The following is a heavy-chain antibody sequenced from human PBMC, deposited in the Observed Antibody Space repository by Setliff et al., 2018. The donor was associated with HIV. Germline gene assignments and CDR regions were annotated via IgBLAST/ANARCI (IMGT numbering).Heavy chain of an antibody. J-gene: IGHJ4*02. CDR3: AREGSSTSPIPL. CDR1: GDSISSANYL. CDR2: IYTTGRT. V-gene: IGHV4-61*09. Sequence: SETLSLTCTVSGDSISSANYLWNWIRRPAGKGLEWIGHIYTTGRTNYNPSLKGRVTISLDTSKNQFFLRLSSVTAADTAVYYCAREGSSTSPIPLWGQGILVTVSS. D-gene: IGHD2-2*01.